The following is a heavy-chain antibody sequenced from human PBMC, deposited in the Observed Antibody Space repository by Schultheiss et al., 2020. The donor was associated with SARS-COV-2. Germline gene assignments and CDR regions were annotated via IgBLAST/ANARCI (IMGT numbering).Heavy chain of an antibody. CDR3: AKDPWMDV. CDR2: ISGTGIST. Sequence: GGSLRLSCAVSGFTFGSYAMSWVRQAPGKGLEWVSAISGTGISTYYADSVKGRFTISRDNSKNTLYLQMNSLRAEDTAVYYCAKDPWMDVWGQGTTVTVSS. J-gene: IGHJ6*02. V-gene: IGHV3-23*01. CDR1: GFTFGSYA.